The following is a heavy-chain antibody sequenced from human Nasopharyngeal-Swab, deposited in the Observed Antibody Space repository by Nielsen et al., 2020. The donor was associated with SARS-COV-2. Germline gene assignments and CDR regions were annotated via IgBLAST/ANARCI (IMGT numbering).Heavy chain of an antibody. D-gene: IGHD3-10*01. CDR3: GRAGYGSGTNFDY. CDR2: IYPGDSDT. J-gene: IGHJ4*02. V-gene: IGHV5-51*01. Sequence: GESLKISCKGSGYSFATYWIGWVRQMPGKGLEWMGIIYPGDSDTRYSPSFQGQVTISADKSISTAYLQWGSLSASDTAVYYCGRAGYGSGTNFDYWGQGTLVTVSS. CDR1: GYSFATYW.